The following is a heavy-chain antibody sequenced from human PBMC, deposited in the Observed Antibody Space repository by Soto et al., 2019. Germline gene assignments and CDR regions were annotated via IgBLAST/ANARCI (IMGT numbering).Heavy chain of an antibody. V-gene: IGHV1-69*02. CDR3: AARYCSAATCFNPGAY. Sequence: QVQLVQSGAEVKKPGSSVKVSCKVSGDTFNTYTISWVRQAPGQGLEWMGRIIPILAVTNYSRKFQGRLSITADESTSTAYMEVSSLRSEDTAIYYCAARYCSAATCFNPGAYLGQGTLVAVSS. CDR2: IIPILAVT. J-gene: IGHJ4*02. CDR1: GDTFNTYT. D-gene: IGHD2-8*02.